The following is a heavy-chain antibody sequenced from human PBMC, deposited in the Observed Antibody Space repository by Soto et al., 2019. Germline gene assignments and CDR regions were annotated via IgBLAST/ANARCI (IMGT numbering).Heavy chain of an antibody. V-gene: IGHV1-2*04. Sequence: ASVKVSCKASGYTFTDYYLHWVRQAPGQGLEWMGWINPNSGGTNYAQKFQGWVTMTRDTSISTAYMELSRLRSEDTAVYYCAPHTLDTGMPSGYWGQGTLVTVSS. CDR2: INPNSGGT. CDR1: GYTFTDYY. CDR3: APHTLDTGMPSGY. J-gene: IGHJ4*02. D-gene: IGHD5-18*01.